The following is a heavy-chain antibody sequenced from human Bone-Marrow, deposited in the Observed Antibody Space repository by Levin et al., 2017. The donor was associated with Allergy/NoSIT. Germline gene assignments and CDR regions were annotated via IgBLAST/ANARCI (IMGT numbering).Heavy chain of an antibody. D-gene: IGHD3-22*01. J-gene: IGHJ5*02. V-gene: IGHV3-15*01. Sequence: GGSLRLSCAASGFTFSNAWMSWVRQAPGKGLEWVGRIKSKTDGGTTDYAAPVKGRFTISRDDSKNTLYLQMNSLKTEDTAVYYCTTAGSITMIPAGVHHNWFDPWGQGTLVTVSS. CDR2: IKSKTDGGTT. CDR3: TTAGSITMIPAGVHHNWFDP. CDR1: GFTFSNAW.